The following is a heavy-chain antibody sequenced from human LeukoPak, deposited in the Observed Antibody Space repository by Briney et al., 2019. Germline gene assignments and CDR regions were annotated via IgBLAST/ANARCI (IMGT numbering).Heavy chain of an antibody. CDR1: GYTFTNYY. J-gene: IGHJ3*02. Sequence: ASVKVSCKASGYTFTNYYIHWVRQAPGQGLEWMGIINPSGSSTSYAQKFQGRVTMTRDTSTSTVYMKLSSLRSEDTAVYYCAGGTTNTKGAFDMWGQGTMVTVSS. CDR3: AGGTTNTKGAFDM. CDR2: INPSGSST. V-gene: IGHV1-46*01. D-gene: IGHD2-8*01.